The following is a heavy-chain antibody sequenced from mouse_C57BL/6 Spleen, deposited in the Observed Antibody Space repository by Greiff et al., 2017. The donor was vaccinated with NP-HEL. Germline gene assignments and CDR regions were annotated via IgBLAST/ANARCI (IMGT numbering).Heavy chain of an antibody. V-gene: IGHV1-74*01. CDR1: GYTFTSYW. CDR2: IHPSDSDY. Sequence: VQLQQPGAELVKPGASVKVSCKASGYTFTSYWMHWVKQRPGQGLEWIGRIHPSDSDYNYNQKFKGKATLTVDKSSSTAYMQLSSLTSEDSAVYYCASSPYYYGEVAYWGQGTLVTVSA. J-gene: IGHJ3*01. CDR3: ASSPYYYGEVAY. D-gene: IGHD1-1*01.